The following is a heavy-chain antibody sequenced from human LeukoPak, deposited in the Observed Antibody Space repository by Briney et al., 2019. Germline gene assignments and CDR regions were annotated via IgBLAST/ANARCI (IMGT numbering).Heavy chain of an antibody. CDR2: INHSGST. CDR3: ASMKSTSDAFDI. V-gene: IGHV4-34*01. CDR1: GGSFSGYY. Sequence: SETLSLTCAVYGGSFSGYYWSWIRQPPGKGLEWIGEINHSGSTNYNPSLKSRVTISVDTSKNQFSLKLSSVTAADTTVYYCASMKSTSDAFDIWGQGTMVTVSS. J-gene: IGHJ3*02. D-gene: IGHD3-16*01.